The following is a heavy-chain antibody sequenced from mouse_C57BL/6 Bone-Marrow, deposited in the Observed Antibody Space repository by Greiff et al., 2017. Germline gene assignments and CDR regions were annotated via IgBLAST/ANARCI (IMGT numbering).Heavy chain of an antibody. D-gene: IGHD1-1*01. CDR1: GYTFTSYW. CDR3: AAGGDYGSSSYFDY. Sequence: VQLQQPGAELVKPGASVKLSCKASGYTFTSYWMQWVKQRPGQGLEWIGEIDPSDSYTNYNQKFKGQATLTVDTSSSTAYMQLSSRTSEDSAVYYCAAGGDYGSSSYFDYWGQGTTLTVSS. V-gene: IGHV1-50*01. CDR2: IDPSDSYT. J-gene: IGHJ2*01.